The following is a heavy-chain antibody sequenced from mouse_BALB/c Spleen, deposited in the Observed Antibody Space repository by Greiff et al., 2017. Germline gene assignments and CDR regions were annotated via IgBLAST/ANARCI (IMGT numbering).Heavy chain of an antibody. J-gene: IGHJ4*01. CDR3: ARKVYYYGSSYGYAMDY. CDR2: INPGSGGT. CDR1: GYAFTNYL. V-gene: IGHV1-54*01. D-gene: IGHD1-1*01. Sequence: VQLQQSGAELVRPGTSVKVSCKASGYAFTNYLIEWVKQRPGQGLEWIGVINPGSGGTNYNEKFKGKATLTADKSSSTAYMQLSSLTSDDSAVYFCARKVYYYGSSYGYAMDYWGQGTSVTVSS.